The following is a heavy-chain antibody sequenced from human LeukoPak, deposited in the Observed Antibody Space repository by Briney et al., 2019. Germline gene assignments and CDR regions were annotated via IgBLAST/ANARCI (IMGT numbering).Heavy chain of an antibody. CDR3: ARDLAAGGTYPHY. J-gene: IGHJ4*02. V-gene: IGHV3-53*01. D-gene: IGHD6-13*01. Sequence: GGPLRLSCAASGFTVSSNYMSWVRQAPGKGPEWVSVIYSDGSTYYADSVKGRFTISRDTSKNTLYLQMSSLRTEDTAVYYCARDLAAGGTYPHYWGQGTLVSVSS. CDR1: GFTVSSNY. CDR2: IYSDGST.